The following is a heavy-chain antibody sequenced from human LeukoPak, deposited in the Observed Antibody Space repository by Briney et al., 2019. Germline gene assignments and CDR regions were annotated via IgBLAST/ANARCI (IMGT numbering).Heavy chain of an antibody. CDR1: GGTFSSYA. CDR2: INPNSGGT. Sequence: ASVKVSCKASGGTFSSYAISWVRQAPGQGLEWMGWINPNSGGTNYAQKFQGRVTMTRDTSISTAYMELSRLRSDDTAVYYCARGGRGWCCSSTSCYLFDYWGQGTLVTVSS. J-gene: IGHJ4*02. D-gene: IGHD2-2*01. CDR3: ARGGRGWCCSSTSCYLFDY. V-gene: IGHV1-2*02.